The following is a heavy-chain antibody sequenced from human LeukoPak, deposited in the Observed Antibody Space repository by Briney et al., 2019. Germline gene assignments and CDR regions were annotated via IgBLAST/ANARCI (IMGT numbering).Heavy chain of an antibody. J-gene: IGHJ4*02. V-gene: IGHV3-23*01. CDR3: AKANWVSNADAVF. CDR2: ISDSGGRT. CDR1: GITLSNYG. Sequence: GGSLRLSCAVSGITLSNYGMSWVRQAPGKGLEWVAGISDSGGRTNYADSVKGRFTISRDNSKNTLYLQMNSLRAEDTAVYYCAKANWVSNADAVFWGQGALVTVSS. D-gene: IGHD7-27*01.